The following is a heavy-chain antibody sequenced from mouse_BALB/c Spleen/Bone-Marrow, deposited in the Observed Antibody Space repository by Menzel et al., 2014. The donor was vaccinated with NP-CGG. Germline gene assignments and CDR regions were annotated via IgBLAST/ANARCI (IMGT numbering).Heavy chain of an antibody. CDR2: IDPANGNT. J-gene: IGHJ1*01. Sequence: EVQLQESGAELVKPGASVKLSCTASGFNIKDIYMHWVKQRPEQGLEWIGRIDPANGNTKYDPKFQGKATITADTSSNTAYLQLSSLTSEDTAVYYCARYDDGWYFSVWGAGTTVTVSS. CDR3: ARYDDGWYFSV. D-gene: IGHD2-4*01. CDR1: GFNIKDIY. V-gene: IGHV14-3*02.